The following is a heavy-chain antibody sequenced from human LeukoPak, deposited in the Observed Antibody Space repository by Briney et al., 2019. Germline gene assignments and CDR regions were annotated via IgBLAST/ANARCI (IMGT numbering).Heavy chain of an antibody. V-gene: IGHV3-9*01. CDR1: GFTFDDYA. CDR3: AKATDSSSWYPEFDY. D-gene: IGHD6-13*01. Sequence: PGGSLRLSCAASGFTFDDYAMHGVRQAPGKGREWVSGISWNSGSIGYADSVKGRFTISRDNAKNSLYLQMNSLRAEDTALYYCAKATDSSSWYPEFDYWGQGTLVTVSS. CDR2: ISWNSGSI. J-gene: IGHJ4*02.